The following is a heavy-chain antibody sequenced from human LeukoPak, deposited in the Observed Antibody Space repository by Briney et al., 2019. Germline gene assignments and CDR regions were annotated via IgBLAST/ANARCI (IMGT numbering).Heavy chain of an antibody. D-gene: IGHD3-10*01. CDR2: IYTSGST. Sequence: SETLSLTCTVSGVSISSGSYYWSWIRQPAGKGLEWIGRIYTSGSTNYNPSLKSRVTISVDTSKNQFSLKLSSVTAADTAVYYCARGITMVRGVPYYFDYWGQGTLVTVSS. CDR3: ARGITMVRGVPYYFDY. J-gene: IGHJ4*02. CDR1: GVSISSGSYY. V-gene: IGHV4-61*02.